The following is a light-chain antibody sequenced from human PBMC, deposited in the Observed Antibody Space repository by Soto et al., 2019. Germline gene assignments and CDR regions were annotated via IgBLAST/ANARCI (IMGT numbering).Light chain of an antibody. Sequence: EIVMTQSPATLSVSPGERATLSCRASQSVSSNLAWYQQKPGQAPRLLIYGASTRATGIPARFSGSGSGTEVTLTISSLQSEDFAVYYCQKYNNWPPLTFGQGTRLEIK. V-gene: IGKV3-15*01. CDR3: QKYNNWPPLT. CDR1: QSVSSN. CDR2: GAS. J-gene: IGKJ5*01.